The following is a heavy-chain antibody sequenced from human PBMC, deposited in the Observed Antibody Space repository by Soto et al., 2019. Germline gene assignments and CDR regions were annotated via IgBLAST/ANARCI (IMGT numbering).Heavy chain of an antibody. CDR1: GFTFSSYA. J-gene: IGHJ4*02. CDR3: TKDVTGDIGADF. Sequence: PGGSLRLSCAASGFTFSSYAMSWVRQAPGKGLEWVSAISGSGGSTYYADPVKGRFTTSRDDSKNTLYLQMNSLRAEDTATYYCTKDVTGDIGADFWGQGTPVTVSS. V-gene: IGHV3-23*01. CDR2: ISGSGGST. D-gene: IGHD2-21*02.